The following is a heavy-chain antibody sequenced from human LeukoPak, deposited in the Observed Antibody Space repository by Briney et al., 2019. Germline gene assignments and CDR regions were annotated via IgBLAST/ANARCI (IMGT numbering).Heavy chain of an antibody. J-gene: IGHJ4*02. V-gene: IGHV4-39*01. CDR3: ARGGIVGASGSIDY. Sequence: SETLSLTCTVSGGSISSSSYYWGWIRQPPGKGLERIGSIYYSGSTYYNPSLKSRVTISVDTSKNQFSLKLSSVTAADTAVYYCARGGIVGASGSIDYWGQGTLVTVSS. CDR1: GGSISSSSYY. CDR2: IYYSGST. D-gene: IGHD1-26*01.